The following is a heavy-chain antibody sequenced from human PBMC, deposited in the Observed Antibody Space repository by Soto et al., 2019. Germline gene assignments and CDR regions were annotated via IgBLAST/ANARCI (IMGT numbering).Heavy chain of an antibody. Sequence: EVQVVESGGGLVQPGGSLRLSCAASGFTLSSYWMTWVRQSPGKGLEWVVNIKEDGSETYYVDSVKGRFTISRDNAKNSLYLQLNSLRAEDTAVYYCAREVLVWFGEFLEDYYYHGMDVWGQGTTVTVSS. V-gene: IGHV3-7*05. J-gene: IGHJ6*02. CDR2: IKEDGSET. D-gene: IGHD3-10*01. CDR3: AREVLVWFGEFLEDYYYHGMDV. CDR1: GFTLSSYW.